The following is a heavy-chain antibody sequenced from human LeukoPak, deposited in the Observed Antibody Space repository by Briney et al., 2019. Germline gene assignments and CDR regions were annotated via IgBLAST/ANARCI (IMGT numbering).Heavy chain of an antibody. CDR2: LGTAGDT. D-gene: IGHD5-24*01. V-gene: IGHV3-13*01. Sequence: GGSLRLSCAASGFTLTNYAMHWVRQRAGEGLEWVSALGTAGDTFYPGSVKGRFTISRDNAKKSLFLQMNSLRAEDTAIYYCARQNTPHGNYDYWGQGTLVTVSS. CDR3: ARQNTPHGNYDY. CDR1: GFTLTNYA. J-gene: IGHJ4*02.